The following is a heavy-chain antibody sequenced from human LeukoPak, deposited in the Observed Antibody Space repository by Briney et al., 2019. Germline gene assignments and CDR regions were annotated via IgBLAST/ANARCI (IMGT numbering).Heavy chain of an antibody. Sequence: GGSLRLSCVASGFTFSSYAMSWVRQPPGKGLEWVSVICTGGGHTYHADPVQGRVPFSRDNSNNPLSLEMHNLRAHHTSVNLCAQDNHIPGQLLVNCGQGNLVTVSS. V-gene: IGHV3-23*01. CDR1: GFTFSSYA. J-gene: IGHJ4*02. CDR2: ICTGGGHT. D-gene: IGHD6-19*01. CDR3: AQDNHIPGQLLVN.